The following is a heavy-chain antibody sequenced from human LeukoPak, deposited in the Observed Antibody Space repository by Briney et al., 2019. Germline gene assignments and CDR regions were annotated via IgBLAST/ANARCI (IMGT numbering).Heavy chain of an antibody. CDR1: GFTFSDAW. Sequence: GGSLRLSCEASGFTFSDAWMSWVRQATGKGLEWVGRIKSITDGGTADYAAPVKGRFTISRDDSKNTLYLEMNSLKTEDTAFYYCTTDPMTAVANLGYWGQGTLVTVSS. V-gene: IGHV3-15*05. D-gene: IGHD4-17*01. J-gene: IGHJ4*02. CDR3: TTDPMTAVANLGY. CDR2: IKSITDGGTA.